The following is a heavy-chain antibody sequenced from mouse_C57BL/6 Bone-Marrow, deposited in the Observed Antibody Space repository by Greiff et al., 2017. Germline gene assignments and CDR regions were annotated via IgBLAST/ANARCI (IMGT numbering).Heavy chain of an antibody. V-gene: IGHV1-81*01. Sequence: QVQLQQSGAELARPGASVKLSCKASGYTFTSYGISWVKQRTGQGLEWIGEIYPRSGNTYYNEKFKGKATLTAVKSSSTAYMELRSLTSEDSAVYFCGGRYYGSREPFYWYVDVWGTGTTVTVSS. D-gene: IGHD1-1*01. CDR2: IYPRSGNT. CDR3: GGRYYGSREPFYWYVDV. J-gene: IGHJ1*03. CDR1: GYTFTSYG.